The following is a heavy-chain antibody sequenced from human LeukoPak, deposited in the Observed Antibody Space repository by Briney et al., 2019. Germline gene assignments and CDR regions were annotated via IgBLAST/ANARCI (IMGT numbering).Heavy chain of an antibody. Sequence: GGSLRLSCAASGFTFSRYDMSWVRQAPGKGLEWVAAIRASDDRTYYADSVRGRFTISRDNSKNTLYLQMNSLSVEDTAVYYCAKRAEGAVDFFYFDYWGQGTLVTVSS. J-gene: IGHJ4*02. CDR1: GFTFSRYD. CDR3: AKRAEGAVDFFYFDY. CDR2: IRASDDRT. V-gene: IGHV3-23*01. D-gene: IGHD1-26*01.